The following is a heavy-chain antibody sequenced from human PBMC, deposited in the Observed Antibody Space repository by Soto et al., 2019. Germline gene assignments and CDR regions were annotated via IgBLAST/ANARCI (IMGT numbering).Heavy chain of an antibody. J-gene: IGHJ4*02. CDR2: ISGNSGSI. D-gene: IGHD2-15*01. V-gene: IGHV3-9*01. CDR1: GFSFSKYA. Sequence: GGSLRLSCAASGFSFSKYAMHWVRQAPGKGLEWVSGISGNSGSIGYADSVKGRFTISRDNFKNSLYLQMNSLRAEDTALYYCSKDMGYCSGGRRYGTSHCFDYWGQGTLVTVSS. CDR3: SKDMGYCSGGRRYGTSHCFDY.